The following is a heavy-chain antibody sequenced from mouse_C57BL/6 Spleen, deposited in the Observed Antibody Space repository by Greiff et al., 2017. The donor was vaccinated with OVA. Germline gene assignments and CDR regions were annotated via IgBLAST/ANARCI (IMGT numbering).Heavy chain of an antibody. V-gene: IGHV1-47*01. CDR1: GYTFTTYP. J-gene: IGHJ3*01. D-gene: IGHD2-4*01. Sequence: VQLQQPGAELVKPGASVKMSCKASGYTFTTYPIEWMKQNHGKSLEWIGNFHPYNDDTKYNEKFKGKATLTVEKSSSTVYLELSRLTSDDSAVFYGARPLYDYDDGFAYWGQGTLVTVSA. CDR2: FHPYNDDT. CDR3: ARPLYDYDDGFAY.